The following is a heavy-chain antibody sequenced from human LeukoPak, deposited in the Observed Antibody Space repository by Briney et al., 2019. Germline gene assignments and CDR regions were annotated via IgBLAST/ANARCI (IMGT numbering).Heavy chain of an antibody. CDR1: GYTFTSYD. J-gene: IGHJ4*02. CDR3: ARAGRITIFGVVIIRYYFDY. CDR2: MNPNSGNT. V-gene: IGHV1-8*01. D-gene: IGHD3-3*01. Sequence: ASVKVSCKASGYTFTSYDINWVRQATGQGLEWMGWMNPNSGNTGYAQEFQGRVTMTRNTSISTAYMELSSLRSEDTAVYYCARAGRITIFGVVIIRYYFDYWGQGTLVTVSS.